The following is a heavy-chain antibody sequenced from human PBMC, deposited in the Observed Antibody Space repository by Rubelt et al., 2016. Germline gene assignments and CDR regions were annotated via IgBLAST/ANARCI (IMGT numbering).Heavy chain of an antibody. Sequence: QAPGKGLEWVAVVRFDGTRTYYADSVRGRFTMSRDNSRRTLYLQMNSLRAEDTAVYYCTTDGRGDYYDSSNGSRDYWGQGTLVTVSS. D-gene: IGHD3-22*01. J-gene: IGHJ4*02. CDR2: VRFDGTRT. V-gene: IGHV3-30*02. CDR3: TTDGRGDYYDSSNGSRDY.